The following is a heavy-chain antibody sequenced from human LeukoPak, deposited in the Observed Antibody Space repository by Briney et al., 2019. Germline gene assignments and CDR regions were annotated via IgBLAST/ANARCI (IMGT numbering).Heavy chain of an antibody. D-gene: IGHD3-3*01. CDR2: IYPVDSDT. CDR3: ARRVDFWSGYPTRWFDP. CDR1: GYSFTSYW. J-gene: IGHJ5*02. V-gene: IGHV5-51*01. Sequence: GESLKISCKGSGYSFTSYWIGWVRQMPGKGLEWMGIIYPVDSDTRYSPSFQGQVTISADKSISTAYLQWSSLKASDTAMYYCARRVDFWSGYPTRWFDPWGQGTLVTVSS.